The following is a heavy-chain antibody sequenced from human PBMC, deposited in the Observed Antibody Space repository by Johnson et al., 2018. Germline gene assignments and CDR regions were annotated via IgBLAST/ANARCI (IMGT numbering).Heavy chain of an antibody. Sequence: VQLVQSGGGLVQPGGSLRLSCAASGFTFDGYYMDWFRQAPGKGLQWVARSRDKAHSYTTEDAASVKGRSTISRDSSKNSLYLQMNSLRTEDTAVYYCARDKWKNSFDYWGQGALVTVSS. CDR2: SRDKAHSYTT. CDR3: ARDKWKNSFDY. D-gene: IGHD1-20*01. J-gene: IGHJ4*02. CDR1: GFTFDGYY. V-gene: IGHV3-72*01.